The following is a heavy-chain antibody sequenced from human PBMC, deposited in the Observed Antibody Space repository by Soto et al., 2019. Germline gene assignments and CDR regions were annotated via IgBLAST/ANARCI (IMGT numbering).Heavy chain of an antibody. CDR2: LYYGRSA. J-gene: IGHJ4*02. CDR1: GDSISSYY. Sequence: QVQLQESGPGLVKPSETLSLTCAVSGDSISSYYCMWIRQPPGKGLESIGYLYYGRSANYNPSRKSRVTLSVDTSTNPCSLTLSSMTAADTAVYYCALRSMAVVPEYWGQGTLVTVSS. V-gene: IGHV4-59*01. D-gene: IGHD3-22*01. CDR3: ALRSMAVVPEY.